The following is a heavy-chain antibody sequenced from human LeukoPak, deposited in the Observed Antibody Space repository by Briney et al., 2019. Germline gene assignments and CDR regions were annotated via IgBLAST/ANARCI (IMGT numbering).Heavy chain of an antibody. V-gene: IGHV3-7*01. CDR1: GFIFSSYW. J-gene: IGHJ4*02. CDR3: AKNWGWLDY. D-gene: IGHD7-27*01. Sequence: GGSLRLSCAASGFIFSSYWMNWVRHAPRKGLEWVATIKQDGSEKYYVDSVKGRFTISRDNAKNSLYLQMNSLRAEDTAVYYCAKNWGWLDYWGQGTLVTVSS. CDR2: IKQDGSEK.